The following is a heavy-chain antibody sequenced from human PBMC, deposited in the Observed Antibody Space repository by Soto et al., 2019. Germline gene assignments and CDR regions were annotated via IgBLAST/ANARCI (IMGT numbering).Heavy chain of an antibody. Sequence: SETLSLTCSVSGAALNSGNYYWSWVRQVPGKGLEWIGHIYVTGAVDYNPSLRDRITISQDTSERQFSLSLRLVTAADTAVYYCARLRIATNNYKWFDPWGQGTLVTVSS. CDR2: IYVTGAV. CDR1: GAALNSGNYY. J-gene: IGHJ5*02. V-gene: IGHV4-31*03. CDR3: ARLRIATNNYKWFDP. D-gene: IGHD2-21*01.